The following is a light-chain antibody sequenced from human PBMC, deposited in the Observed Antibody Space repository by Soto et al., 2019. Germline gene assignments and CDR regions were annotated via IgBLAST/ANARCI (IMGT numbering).Light chain of an antibody. CDR2: GAS. V-gene: IGKV3-20*01. CDR1: QTVGSSF. CDR3: HQYGSSQT. J-gene: IGKJ1*01. Sequence: EILLTQSPGTLSLSPGERATLSCRASQTVGSSFLAWFQHKPGKAPRLLIYGASTRATGIPDRLSGSGSGTDFTLPIRRLEPEDFAVYYCHQYGSSQTFGQGTKVDIK.